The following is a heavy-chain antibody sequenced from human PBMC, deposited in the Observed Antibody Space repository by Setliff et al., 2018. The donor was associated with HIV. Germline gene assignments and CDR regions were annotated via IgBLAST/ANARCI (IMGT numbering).Heavy chain of an antibody. D-gene: IGHD3-22*01. V-gene: IGHV1-24*01. Sequence: ASVKVSCKVSGYTLTELSIHWVRQAPGKGLEWMGGFDPEYDKTFYAQKFQGRITMSEDTSTDTAYMELTSLRSEDTAVYYCATRAYDSSGYLRSRVSGAAFDIWGQGTMVTVSS. J-gene: IGHJ3*02. CDR1: GYTLTELS. CDR2: FDPEYDKT. CDR3: ATRAYDSSGYLRSRVSGAAFDI.